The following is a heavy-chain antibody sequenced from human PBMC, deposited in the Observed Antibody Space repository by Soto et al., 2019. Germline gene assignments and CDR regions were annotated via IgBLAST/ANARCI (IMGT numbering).Heavy chain of an antibody. J-gene: IGHJ5*02. D-gene: IGHD3-16*01. Sequence: QVQLQESGPGLVKPSQTLSLTCTVSGGSISSGGYYWSWIRQHPGKGLEWIGYIYYSGSTYYNPYLKSRVTVSVDTSKNQFSLKVSSVPAGDTGVYYCARGGITFGGVIDRWGQGTLVTVSS. CDR2: IYYSGST. CDR1: GGSISSGGYY. V-gene: IGHV4-31*03. CDR3: ARGGITFGGVIDR.